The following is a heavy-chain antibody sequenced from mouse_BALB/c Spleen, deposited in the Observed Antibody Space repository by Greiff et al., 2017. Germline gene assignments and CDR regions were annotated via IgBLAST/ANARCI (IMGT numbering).Heavy chain of an antibody. CDR2: IDPENGDT. D-gene: IGHD2-3*01. CDR1: GFNIKDYY. J-gene: IGHJ3*01. V-gene: IGHV14-4*02. CDR3: NVYDGSFAY. Sequence: EVKLVESGAELVRSGASVKLSCTASGFNIKDYYMHWVKQRPEQGLEWIGWIDPENGDTEYAPKFQGKATMTADTSSNTAYLQLSSLTSEDTAVYYCNVYDGSFAYWGQGTLVTVSA.